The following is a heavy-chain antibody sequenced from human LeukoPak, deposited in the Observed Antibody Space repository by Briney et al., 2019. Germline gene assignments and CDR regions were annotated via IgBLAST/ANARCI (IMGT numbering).Heavy chain of an antibody. CDR3: AKVAKYYYGSETYYFFEH. V-gene: IGHV3-7*01. CDR1: GFTFSSYE. D-gene: IGHD3-10*01. CDR2: IKQDGTEK. Sequence: GGSLRLSCAASGFTFSSYEMNWVRQAPGKGLEWVANIKQDGTEKYYVDSVKGRFTISRDNAKNSLYLQMNSLRVEDTAVYYCAKVAKYYYGSETYYFFEHWGQGTPVTASS. J-gene: IGHJ4*02.